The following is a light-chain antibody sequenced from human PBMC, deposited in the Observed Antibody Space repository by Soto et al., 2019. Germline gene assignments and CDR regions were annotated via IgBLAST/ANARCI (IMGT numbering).Light chain of an antibody. Sequence: IVLTQSPGTLSLSPGERATLSCRASQSVSSSYLAWYQQIPGQAPRLLIYGASTRPTGIPDRFSGSGSGTDFTLTISRLEPEDFAVYYCQQYGSSPLTFGGGTKVDI. CDR1: QSVSSSY. CDR2: GAS. CDR3: QQYGSSPLT. V-gene: IGKV3-20*01. J-gene: IGKJ4*01.